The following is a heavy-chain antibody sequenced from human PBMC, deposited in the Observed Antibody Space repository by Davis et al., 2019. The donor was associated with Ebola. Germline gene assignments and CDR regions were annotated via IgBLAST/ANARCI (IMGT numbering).Heavy chain of an antibody. V-gene: IGHV3-7*03. J-gene: IGHJ4*02. CDR3: AREALGWLVDY. CDR1: GFTLSSYW. Sequence: PGGSLRLSCAASGFTLSSYWMSWVRQAPGKGLEWVANIKQDGSEKYYVDSVKGRFTISRDNAKNSLYLQMNSLRAEDTAVYYCAREALGWLVDYWGQGTLVTVSS. D-gene: IGHD5-12*01. CDR2: IKQDGSEK.